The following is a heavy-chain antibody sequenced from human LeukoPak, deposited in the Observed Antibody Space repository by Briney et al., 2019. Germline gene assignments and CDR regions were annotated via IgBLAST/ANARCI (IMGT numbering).Heavy chain of an antibody. CDR3: AKRPSDYGDYVTYFDY. J-gene: IGHJ4*02. CDR2: ISDDGRNT. Sequence: GGSLRLSCAASGFSFISYGMHWVRQAPGKGLEWVGVISDDGRNTKYADSVKGRFTISRDNSKDTLYLQMSSLRDEDTAVYYCAKRPSDYGDYVTYFDYWGQGTLVTVSS. CDR1: GFSFISYG. D-gene: IGHD4-17*01. V-gene: IGHV3-30*18.